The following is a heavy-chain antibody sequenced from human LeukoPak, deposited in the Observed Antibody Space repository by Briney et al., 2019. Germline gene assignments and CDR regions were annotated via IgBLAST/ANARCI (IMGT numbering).Heavy chain of an antibody. Sequence: SQTLSLTCTVSGGSISSGDYYWSWIRQPPGKGLEWIGYIYYSGSTNYNPSLKSRVTISVDTSKNQFSLKLSSVTAADTAVYYCARVAAAGEWNFDYWGQGTLVTVSS. D-gene: IGHD6-13*01. CDR3: ARVAAAGEWNFDY. J-gene: IGHJ4*02. CDR1: GGSISSGDYY. CDR2: IYYSGST. V-gene: IGHV4-30-4*01.